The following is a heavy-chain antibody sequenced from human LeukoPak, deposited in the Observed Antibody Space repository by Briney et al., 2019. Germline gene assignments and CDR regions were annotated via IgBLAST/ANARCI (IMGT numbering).Heavy chain of an antibody. V-gene: IGHV3-48*02. D-gene: IGHD5-24*01. CDR2: ISSSSSTM. CDR1: GFTFSSSS. CDR3: ARDRGRDGYNFDY. J-gene: IGHJ4*02. Sequence: PGGSLRLSCAASGFTFSSSSMNGVRQAPGKGLEGVSYISSSSSTMYYVDSVKGRFTISRDNEKNSLYLQMNSLRDEDTAVYYCARDRGRDGYNFDYWGQGTLVTVSS.